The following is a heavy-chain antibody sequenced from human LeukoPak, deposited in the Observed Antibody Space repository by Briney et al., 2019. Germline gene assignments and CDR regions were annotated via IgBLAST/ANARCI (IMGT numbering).Heavy chain of an antibody. Sequence: GGSLRLSCAASGFTFHRYWMTWVRQAPGKGLEWVANIKQDGSEKEYVDSVKGRFTISRDNSKNTLYLQMNSLRAEDTAVYYCARGPSGYHNTGGQGTLVTVSS. CDR3: ARGPSGYHNT. D-gene: IGHD5-12*01. V-gene: IGHV3-7*01. CDR2: IKQDGSEK. CDR1: GFTFHRYW. J-gene: IGHJ4*02.